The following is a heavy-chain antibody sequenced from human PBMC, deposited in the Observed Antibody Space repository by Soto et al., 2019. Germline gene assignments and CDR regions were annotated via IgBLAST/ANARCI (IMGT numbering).Heavy chain of an antibody. CDR1: GGSFSGYY. J-gene: IGHJ5*02. Sequence: SETLSLTCAVYGGSFSGYYWSWIRQPPGKGLEWIGEINHSGSTNYNPSLKSRVTISVDTSKNQFTLKLSSVTAADTAVYYCASGHSSGYYDWFDPWGQGTLVTVSS. D-gene: IGHD3-22*01. V-gene: IGHV4-34*01. CDR3: ASGHSSGYYDWFDP. CDR2: INHSGST.